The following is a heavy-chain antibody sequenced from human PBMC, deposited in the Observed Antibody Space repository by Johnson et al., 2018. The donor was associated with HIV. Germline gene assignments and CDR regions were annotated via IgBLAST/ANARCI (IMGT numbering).Heavy chain of an antibody. Sequence: VQLVESGGGLVQPGGSLRLSCAASGFTVSSNYMSWVRQAPEKGLEWVSVIYSGGSTYYAESVKVRFTIPRDNSKNTLYLPMHSLRPDDTAIFYCSRGGARGIFVHRDAFDVWGQGTLVTVSS. V-gene: IGHV3-66*01. J-gene: IGHJ3*01. CDR2: IYSGGST. CDR3: SRGGARGIFVHRDAFDV. D-gene: IGHD3-3*02. CDR1: GFTVSSNY.